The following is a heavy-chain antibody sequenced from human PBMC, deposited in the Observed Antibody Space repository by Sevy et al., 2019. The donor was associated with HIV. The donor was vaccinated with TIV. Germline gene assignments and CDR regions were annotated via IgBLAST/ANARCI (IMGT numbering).Heavy chain of an antibody. CDR3: AKDTSPTAYSDAFDI. CDR2: IYWNSGSI. V-gene: IGHV3-9*01. Sequence: SLKISCAASGFTIVDYAMHWVRQAPGKGLEWIAGIYWNSGSIGYADSVKGRFTISRDNAKNSLYLQMNSLRAEDTAFYYCAKDTSPTAYSDAFDIWGQGSMVTVSS. D-gene: IGHD2-21*01. CDR1: GFTIVDYA. J-gene: IGHJ3*02.